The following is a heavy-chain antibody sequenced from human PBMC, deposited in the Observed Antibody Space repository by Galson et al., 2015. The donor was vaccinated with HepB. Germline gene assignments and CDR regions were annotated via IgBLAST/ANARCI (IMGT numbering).Heavy chain of an antibody. Sequence: SLRLSCAASGFTFDDYGMSWVRHAPGKGLEWVSGINWNGGSTGYADSVKGRFTISRDNAKNSLYLRMNSLRAEDTALYHCARSRTYGVYDYWGQGTLVTVSS. CDR1: GFTFDDYG. J-gene: IGHJ4*02. CDR2: INWNGGST. CDR3: ARSRTYGVYDY. V-gene: IGHV3-20*01. D-gene: IGHD4-17*01.